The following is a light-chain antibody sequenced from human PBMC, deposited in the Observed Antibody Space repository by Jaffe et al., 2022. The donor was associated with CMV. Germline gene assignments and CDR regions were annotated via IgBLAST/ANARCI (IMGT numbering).Light chain of an antibody. CDR2: FAS. Sequence: DIQMTQSPSSLSASVGDRVTIACRASQTISTYLNWYQQKPGKAPKLLIYFASSLQSGVPSRFSGGGSGTDFTLTISGLQAEDFATYFCQQTYSAPLTFGGGTMVEIK. V-gene: IGKV1-39*01. CDR3: QQTYSAPLT. J-gene: IGKJ4*01. CDR1: QTISTY.